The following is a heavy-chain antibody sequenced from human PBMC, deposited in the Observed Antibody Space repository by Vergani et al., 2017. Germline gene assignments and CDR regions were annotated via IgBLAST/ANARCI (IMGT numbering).Heavy chain of an antibody. CDR1: GASITSSDHY. CDR2: IHYRGST. D-gene: IGHD3-9*01. Sequence: QVQLQESGPGLVKPSQTLSLTCTVSGASITSSDHYWTWIRQPPGKGLEWIGYIHYRGSTHYNPSLKSRITLSVYTSKNQVSLKLNSVTASDTAVYYCASEAYEILTPDSSYSYSCMDVWGQGTTVTVSS. CDR3: ASEAYEILTPDSSYSYSCMDV. V-gene: IGHV4-30-4*01. J-gene: IGHJ6*02.